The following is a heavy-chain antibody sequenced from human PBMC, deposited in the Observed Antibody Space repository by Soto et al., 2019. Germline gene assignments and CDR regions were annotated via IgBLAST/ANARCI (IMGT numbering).Heavy chain of an antibody. CDR1: GGSISSGGYY. J-gene: IGHJ4*02. D-gene: IGHD3-10*01. CDR2: IYYSGST. CDR3: ARDGDYYGSGSPRATDYFDY. Sequence: SETLSLTCTVSGGSISSGGYYWSWIRQHPGKGLEWIGYIYYSGSTYYNPSLKSRVTISVDTSKNQFSLKLSSVTAAGTAVYYCARDGDYYGSGSPRATDYFDYWGQGTLVTVSS. V-gene: IGHV4-31*03.